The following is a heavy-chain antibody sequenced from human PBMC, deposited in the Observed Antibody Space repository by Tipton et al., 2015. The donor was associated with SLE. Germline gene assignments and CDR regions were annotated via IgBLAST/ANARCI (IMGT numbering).Heavy chain of an antibody. J-gene: IGHJ6*03. Sequence: TLSLTCAVYGGSFSGYYWSWIRQPPGKGLEWIGEINHSGSTNYNRSLKSRVTISVDTSKNQFSLKLSSVTAADTAVYYCASIYSSGYYYPSYYCYYMDVWGKGTTVTVSS. CDR1: GGSFSGYY. D-gene: IGHD3-22*01. CDR3: ASIYSSGYYYPSYYCYYMDV. V-gene: IGHV4-34*01. CDR2: INHSGST.